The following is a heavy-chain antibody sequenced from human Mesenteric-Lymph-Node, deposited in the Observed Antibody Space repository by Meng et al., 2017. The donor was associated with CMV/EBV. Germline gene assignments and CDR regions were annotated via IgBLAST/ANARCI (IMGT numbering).Heavy chain of an antibody. CDR2: IYHTGST. V-gene: IGHV4-4*02. Sequence: CAVSGGSISSSTWWSWVRQPPGKGLEWIGEIYHTGSTNYNPSLKSRVSFSVDKSKNQFSLELTSATAADTAVYYCARLSLKAAGTNYWGQGTLVTVSS. CDR1: GGSISSSTW. CDR3: ARLSLKAAGTNY. D-gene: IGHD6-13*01. J-gene: IGHJ4*02.